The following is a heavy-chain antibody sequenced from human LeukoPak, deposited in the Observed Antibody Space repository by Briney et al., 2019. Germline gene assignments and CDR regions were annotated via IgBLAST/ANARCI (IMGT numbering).Heavy chain of an antibody. V-gene: IGHV5-51*01. CDR3: ARQREKYYKVQVSGDYHLDL. CDR2: IYPADSDT. CDR1: EDNFNNHW. Sequence: GESLKISCKGSEDNFNNHWIAWVRQMPGKGLEWMGIIYPADSDTRYSPSFQGQVTFSADSSINTAYLQWTSLKASDTAMYYCARQREKYYKVQVSGDYHLDLWGRGTLVTVS. J-gene: IGHJ2*01. D-gene: IGHD3-10*02.